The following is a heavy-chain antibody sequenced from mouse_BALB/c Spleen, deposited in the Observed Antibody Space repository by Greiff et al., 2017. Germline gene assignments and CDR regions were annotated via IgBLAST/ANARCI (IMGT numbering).Heavy chain of an antibody. CDR1: GFSLTSYG. Sequence: VKLQESGPGLVAPSQSLSITCTVSGFSLTSYGVHWVRQPPGKGLEWLGVIWAGGSTNYNSALMSRLSISKDNSKSQVFLKMNSLQTDDTAMYYCARCDGYYDAMDYWGQGTSVTVSS. J-gene: IGHJ4*01. D-gene: IGHD2-3*01. CDR3: ARCDGYYDAMDY. V-gene: IGHV2-9*02. CDR2: IWAGGST.